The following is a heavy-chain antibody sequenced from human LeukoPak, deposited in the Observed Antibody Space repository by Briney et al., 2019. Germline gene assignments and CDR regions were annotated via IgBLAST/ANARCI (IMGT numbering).Heavy chain of an antibody. V-gene: IGHV5-51*01. CDR1: GYTFTSFW. D-gene: IGHD3-10*01. Sequence: GESLKISCKGSGYTFTSFWIAWVRQMPGKGLEWMGIIYAGDSDTRYSPSFQGQVTISVDKSNSTAYLHWSSLTTSDTAMYFCARRDPFMGDALGFWGRGTMVTVAP. CDR2: IYAGDSDT. CDR3: ARRDPFMGDALGF. J-gene: IGHJ3*01.